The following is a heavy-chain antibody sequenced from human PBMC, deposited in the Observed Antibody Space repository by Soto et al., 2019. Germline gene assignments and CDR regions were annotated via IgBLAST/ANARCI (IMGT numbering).Heavy chain of an antibody. CDR1: GDSFKTSA. CDR2: IIPFFGQP. Sequence: QVQLVQSGAEVRKPGSSVKVSCKASGDSFKTSAISWVRQAPVQGLEWMGGIIPFFGQPNYAQRLRDRVTITADESTNTVYMELSSLRSDDTAVYYCARGPWGIMLDYGMDVWGQGTTVTVSS. CDR3: ARGPWGIMLDYGMDV. V-gene: IGHV1-69*12. D-gene: IGHD7-27*01. J-gene: IGHJ6*02.